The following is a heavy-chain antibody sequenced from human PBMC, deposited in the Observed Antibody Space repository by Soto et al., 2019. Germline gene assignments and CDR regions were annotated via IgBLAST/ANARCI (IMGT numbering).Heavy chain of an antibody. J-gene: IGHJ4*02. CDR1: GFTFSSYS. Sequence: PGGSLRLSCAASGFTFSSYSMNWVRQAPGKGLEWISYITSTTSSTYYADSVKGRFTTSRDNAKNSLYLQMNSLRDEDTAVYYCARLGRDSSGYYADYWGQGTLVTVSS. CDR2: ITSTTSST. V-gene: IGHV3-48*02. CDR3: ARLGRDSSGYYADY. D-gene: IGHD3-22*01.